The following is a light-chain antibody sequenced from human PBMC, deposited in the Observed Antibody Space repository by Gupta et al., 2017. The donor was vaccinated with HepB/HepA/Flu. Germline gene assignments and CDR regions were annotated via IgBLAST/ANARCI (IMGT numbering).Light chain of an antibody. CDR1: KLGDKY. J-gene: IGLJ2*01. CDR3: QVWDSSTVV. V-gene: IGLV3-1*01. Sequence: SYELTQPPSASVSPGQTASITCSGDKLGDKYACWYQQKPGQSPVLVIYQDTKRPSGIPERFSGSNSGNTATLTISGTQTTDEADYYCQVWDSSTVVFGGGTKLTVL. CDR2: QDT.